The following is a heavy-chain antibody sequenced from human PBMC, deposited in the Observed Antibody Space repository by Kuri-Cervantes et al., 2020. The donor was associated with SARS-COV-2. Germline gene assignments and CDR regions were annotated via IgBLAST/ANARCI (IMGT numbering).Heavy chain of an antibody. CDR1: GFTFSSYA. V-gene: IGHV3-30*04. CDR2: ISYDGRNK. CDR3: ARDREWELPHAGAFDI. Sequence: GESLKISCAASGFTFSSYAMHWVRQAPGKGLEWVAVISYDGRNKYYADSVKGRFTISRDNSKNTLYLQMNSLRAEDTAVYYCARDREWELPHAGAFDIWGQGTMVTVSS. J-gene: IGHJ3*02. D-gene: IGHD1-26*01.